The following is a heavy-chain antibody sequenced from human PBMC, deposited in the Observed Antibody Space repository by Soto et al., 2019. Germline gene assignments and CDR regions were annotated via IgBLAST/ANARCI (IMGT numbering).Heavy chain of an antibody. CDR2: ISSSSSYI. D-gene: IGHD2-15*01. Sequence: EVQLVESGGGLVKPGGSLRLSCAASGFTLSSYSMNWVRQAPGKGLEWVSSISSSSSYIYYADSVKGRFTISRDNAKNSLYLQMNSLRAEDTAVYYCARDVVNCSGGSCYYYYMDVWGKGTTVTVSS. CDR1: GFTLSSYS. V-gene: IGHV3-21*01. J-gene: IGHJ6*03. CDR3: ARDVVNCSGGSCYYYYMDV.